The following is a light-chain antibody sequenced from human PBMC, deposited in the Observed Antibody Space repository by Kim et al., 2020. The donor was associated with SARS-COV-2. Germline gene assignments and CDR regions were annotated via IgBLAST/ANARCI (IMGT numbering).Light chain of an antibody. Sequence: GQRVTLSCTGNNSNIGAGYDVHWYQQLPGTAPKLLIYGNTNRPSGVPDRFSGSKSGTSASLAITGLQAEDEADYYCQSYDSSLRGVFGGGTQLTVL. CDR1: NSNIGAGYD. J-gene: IGLJ2*01. CDR3: QSYDSSLRGV. CDR2: GNT. V-gene: IGLV1-40*01.